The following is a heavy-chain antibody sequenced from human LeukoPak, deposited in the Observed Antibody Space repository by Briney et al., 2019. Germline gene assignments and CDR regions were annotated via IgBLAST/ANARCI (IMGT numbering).Heavy chain of an antibody. CDR3: ATEAGLQSRTLDY. D-gene: IGHD4-11*01. CDR2: IYTSGST. J-gene: IGHJ4*02. V-gene: IGHV4-61*02. CDR1: GGSISSGSYY. Sequence: SETLSLTCTVSGGSISSGSYYWSWIRQPAGKGLEWIGRIYTSGSTNYNPSLKSRVTMSVDTSKNQFSLKLSSVTAADTAVYYCATEAGLQSRTLDYWGQGTLVTVSS.